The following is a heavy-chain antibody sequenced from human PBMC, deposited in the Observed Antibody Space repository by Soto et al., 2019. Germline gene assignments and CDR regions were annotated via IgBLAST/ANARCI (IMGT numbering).Heavy chain of an antibody. J-gene: IGHJ4*02. Sequence: PGGTLRLSCAASGLTLSDHYKSWIRHTPRKALEWLAYSSNSGSSTTYPDSVKCRFSISKNIAKNSLYRQISSLRGNHAPIYYSVRSSDKYNLLNYWRPVTPGTVSS. CDR2: SSNSGSST. V-gene: IGHV3-11*06. CDR3: VRSSDKYNLLNY. CDR1: GLTLSDHY. D-gene: IGHD1-20*01.